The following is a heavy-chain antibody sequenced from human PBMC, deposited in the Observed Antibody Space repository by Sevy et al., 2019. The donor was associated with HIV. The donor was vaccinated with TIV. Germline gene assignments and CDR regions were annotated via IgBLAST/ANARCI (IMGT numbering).Heavy chain of an antibody. V-gene: IGHV3-30*09. CDR1: GFTFSSDA. D-gene: IGHD2-21*02. CDR3: ARVGVSYCTDDCYHRFDY. Sequence: GGSLRLSCAASGFTFSSDALLWVRQAPGKVLEWVSLISYDGSKKYYSDSVKGRFAISRDESKTTLFLQMNSLRSEDTGIYYCARVGVSYCTDDCYHRFDYWGRGTLVTVSS. CDR2: ISYDGSKK. J-gene: IGHJ4*02.